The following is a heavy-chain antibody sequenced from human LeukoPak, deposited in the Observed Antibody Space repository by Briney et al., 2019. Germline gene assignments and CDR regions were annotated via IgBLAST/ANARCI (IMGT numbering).Heavy chain of an antibody. CDR2: INHSGST. Sequence: PSETLSLTCAVYGGSFSGYYWSWIRQPPGKGLEWIGEINHSGSTNYNPSLKSRVTISIDTSKNQFSLKLSSVTAADTAVYYCAGELSYYFDYWGQGTLVTVSS. V-gene: IGHV4-34*01. J-gene: IGHJ4*02. D-gene: IGHD3-16*02. CDR1: GGSFSGYY. CDR3: AGELSYYFDY.